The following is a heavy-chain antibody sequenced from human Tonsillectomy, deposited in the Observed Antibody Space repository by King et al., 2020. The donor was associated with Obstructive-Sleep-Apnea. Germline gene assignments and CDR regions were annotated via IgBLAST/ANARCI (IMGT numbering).Heavy chain of an antibody. CDR2: INTLGSST. D-gene: IGHD3-3*01. CDR3: VRDFEFCALV. V-gene: IGHV3-74*01. J-gene: IGHJ1*01. CDR1: GFSFRDYW. Sequence: VQLVESGGGLIQPGGSLTLSCAASGFSFRDYWMHWVRQAPGKGLVWVSRINTLGSSTTYADSVKGRFTISRDNAKNTLYLQMNSLRAEDTAVYYCVRDFEFCALVCGQGPLVTVSS.